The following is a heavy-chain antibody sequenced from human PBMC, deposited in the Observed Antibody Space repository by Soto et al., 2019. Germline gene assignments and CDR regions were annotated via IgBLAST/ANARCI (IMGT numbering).Heavy chain of an antibody. J-gene: IGHJ6*03. CDR3: VRDLGRYFRSGYMDL. Sequence: VQLVESGGGLVKPGGSLRLSCTASGFAFNTFSMNWVRQAPGKGLEWVSSINEDSTYIYYADSLRGRITISRDNAKDSLFLQMNSLRPDDTAVYYCVRDLGRYFRSGYMDLWGDGATVTVSS. V-gene: IGHV3-21*02. D-gene: IGHD3-9*01. CDR1: GFAFNTFS. CDR2: INEDSTYI.